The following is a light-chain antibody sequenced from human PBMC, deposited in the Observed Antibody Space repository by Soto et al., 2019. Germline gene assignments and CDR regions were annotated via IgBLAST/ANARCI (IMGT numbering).Light chain of an antibody. CDR3: MQALQTPT. J-gene: IGKJ1*01. CDR2: LGS. CDR1: KTPLIVIGTNY. V-gene: IGKV2-28*01. Sequence: DIVMTQSPLSLPVPLGRRASFPSGPGKTPLIVIGTNYLDWYLQNPGRSPQLLIYLGSNRASGVPDRFSGSGSGTDFTLKISRVEAEDVGVYYCMQALQTPTFGQGTKVEIK.